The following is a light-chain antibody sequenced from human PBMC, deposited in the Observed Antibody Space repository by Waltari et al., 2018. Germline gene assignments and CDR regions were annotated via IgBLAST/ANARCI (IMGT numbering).Light chain of an antibody. CDR1: SSDVGGHHF. CDR2: DVG. J-gene: IGLJ2*01. Sequence: QSALTQPASVSGSPGQSITISCTGTSSDVGGHHFVPWYQQHPGKAPKLMIYDVGNRPSGISNRFSGSKSGDTASLTISGLQAEDEADYYCSSYSSTSVVVFGGGTKLTVL. V-gene: IGLV2-14*03. CDR3: SSYSSTSVVV.